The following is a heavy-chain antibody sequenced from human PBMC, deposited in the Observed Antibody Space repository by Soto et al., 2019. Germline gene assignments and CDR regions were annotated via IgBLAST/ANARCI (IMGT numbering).Heavy chain of an antibody. D-gene: IGHD3-22*01. Sequence: QVQLQESGPGLVKPSQTLSLTCTVSGGSISSGGYYWSWIRQHPGKGLEWIGYIYYSGSTYYNPSLKSRVTISVDTSKNQFSLKLSSVTAEDTAVYYCAREDYYDSSGYPRIDYWGQGTLVTVSS. V-gene: IGHV4-31*03. CDR1: GGSISSGGYY. CDR3: AREDYYDSSGYPRIDY. CDR2: IYYSGST. J-gene: IGHJ4*02.